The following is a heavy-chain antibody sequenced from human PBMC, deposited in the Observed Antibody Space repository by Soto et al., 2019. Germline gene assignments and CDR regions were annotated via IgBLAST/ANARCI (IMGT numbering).Heavy chain of an antibody. J-gene: IGHJ4*01. V-gene: IGHV3-48*03. D-gene: IGHD3-22*01. Sequence: PGGSLRLSCAASGFTFSSYEMNWVRQAPGQGLEWVSYISSSGSTIYYADSVKGRFTISRDNAKNSLYLQMNSLRAEDTAVYYCARSKDYYDSSGYSYLFDYWGQGTLVTVSS. CDR1: GFTFSSYE. CDR3: ARSKDYYDSSGYSYLFDY. CDR2: ISSSGSTI.